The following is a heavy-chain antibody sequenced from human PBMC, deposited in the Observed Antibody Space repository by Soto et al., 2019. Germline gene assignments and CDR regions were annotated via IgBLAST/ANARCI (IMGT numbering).Heavy chain of an antibody. D-gene: IGHD6-6*01. CDR2: INHSGST. J-gene: IGHJ6*03. CDR3: ARCIAARRLPLYNYCYYYMDV. Sequence: SETLSLTCAVYGGSFSGYYWSWIRQPPGKGLEWIGEINHSGSTNYNPSLKSRVTISVDTSKNQFSLKLSSVTAADTAVYYCARCIAARRLPLYNYCYYYMDVWGKGTTVTVSS. CDR1: GGSFSGYY. V-gene: IGHV4-34*01.